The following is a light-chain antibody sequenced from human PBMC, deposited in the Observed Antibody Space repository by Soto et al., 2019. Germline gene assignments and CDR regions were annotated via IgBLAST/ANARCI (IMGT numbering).Light chain of an antibody. Sequence: EIVVTQSPVTLSSSPGETVTLSCRASQDIDTYLAWYQQRPGQAPRLLIYDSSERATDVPGRFSGSGSGTDFTLTTGSLESDDFAVYYCQQPSSWPLTFGQGTRLDI. CDR1: QDIDTY. CDR3: QQPSSWPLT. J-gene: IGKJ5*01. V-gene: IGKV3-11*01. CDR2: DSS.